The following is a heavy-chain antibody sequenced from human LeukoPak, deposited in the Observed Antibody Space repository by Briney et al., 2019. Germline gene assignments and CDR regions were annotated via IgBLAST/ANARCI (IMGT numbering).Heavy chain of an antibody. CDR2: IKLDGSEK. J-gene: IGHJ4*02. CDR3: ARASGYFHY. CDR1: GFTFSNYW. V-gene: IGHV3-7*05. Sequence: GGSLRLSCAASGFTFSNYWMSWVRQAPGKGLEWVANIKLDGSEKYYVDSVKGRFTISRDNAKNSLFLQMNNLRAEDTAVHYCARASGYFHYWGQGTLVTVSS.